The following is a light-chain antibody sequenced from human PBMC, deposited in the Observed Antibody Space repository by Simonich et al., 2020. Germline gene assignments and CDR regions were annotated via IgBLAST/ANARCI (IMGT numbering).Light chain of an antibody. V-gene: IGKV4-1*01. CDR1: PSVLYSSNNKKS. Sequence: DIVMTQSPDSLAVSLGERAPINCKSCPSVLYSSNNKKSLAWYQQKPGQPPKLLIYWASTRESGVPDRFSGSGSGTDFTLTISSLQAEDVAVYYCQQYYSTPPWTFGQGTKVEIK. CDR3: QQYYSTPPWT. J-gene: IGKJ1*01. CDR2: WAS.